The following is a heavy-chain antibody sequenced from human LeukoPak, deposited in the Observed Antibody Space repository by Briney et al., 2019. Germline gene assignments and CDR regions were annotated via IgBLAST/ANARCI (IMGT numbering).Heavy chain of an antibody. Sequence: SVKVSCKASGGTFSSYAISWVRQVPGQGLEWMGGIIPIFGTANYAQKFQGRVTITADESTSTAYMELSSLRSEDTAVYYCARSSLVRWLVRNYYYYGMDVWGQGTTVTVSS. CDR2: IIPIFGTA. CDR3: ARSSLVRWLVRNYYYYGMDV. CDR1: GGTFSSYA. D-gene: IGHD6-19*01. V-gene: IGHV1-69*13. J-gene: IGHJ6*02.